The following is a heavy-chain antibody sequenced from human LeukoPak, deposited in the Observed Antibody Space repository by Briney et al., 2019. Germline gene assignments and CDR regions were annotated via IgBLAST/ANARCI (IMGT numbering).Heavy chain of an antibody. J-gene: IGHJ4*02. CDR3: AKGGTYYHDSSGYKLPFDY. D-gene: IGHD3-22*01. CDR2: ISGSGGST. V-gene: IGHV3-23*01. CDR1: GFTFSNYG. Sequence: PGGSLRLSCAASGFTFSNYGMSWVRQAPGKGLEWVSAISGSGGSTYYADSVKGRFTISRDNSKNTLYLQMNSLRAEDTAVYYCAKGGTYYHDSSGYKLPFDYWGQGTLVTVSS.